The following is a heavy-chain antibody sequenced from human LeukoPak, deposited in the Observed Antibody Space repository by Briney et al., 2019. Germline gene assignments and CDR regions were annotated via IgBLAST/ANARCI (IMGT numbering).Heavy chain of an antibody. V-gene: IGHV3-23*01. J-gene: IGHJ6*02. CDR2: ISHSGAST. CDR3: AKEHYDFWSGSFYYYYGMDV. CDR1: AFTFSKFA. D-gene: IGHD3-3*01. Sequence: GGSLRLSCAASAFTFSKFAMSWVRQAPGKGLEWVSSISHSGASTYYADSVKGRFTISRDNSKNTLYLQMNRLRAEDTAVYYCAKEHYDFWSGSFYYYYGMDVWGQGTTVTVSS.